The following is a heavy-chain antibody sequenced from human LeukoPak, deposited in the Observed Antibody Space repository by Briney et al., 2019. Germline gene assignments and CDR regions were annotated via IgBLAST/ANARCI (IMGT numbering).Heavy chain of an antibody. Sequence: SETLSLTCTVSGGSISSSSYYWGWIRQAPGMRLEWIGYIYYSGSTNYNPSLKSRVTISVDTSKNQFSLKLSSVTAADTAVYYCARGYYGSGSYYDFHYWGQGTLVTVSS. CDR3: ARGYYGSGSYYDFHY. J-gene: IGHJ4*02. CDR1: GGSISSSSYY. D-gene: IGHD3-10*01. V-gene: IGHV4-61*05. CDR2: IYYSGST.